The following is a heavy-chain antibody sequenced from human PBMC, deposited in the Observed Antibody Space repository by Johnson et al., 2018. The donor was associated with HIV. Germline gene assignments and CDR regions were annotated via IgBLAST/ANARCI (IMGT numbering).Heavy chain of an antibody. Sequence: QEQLVESGGGVVQPGRSLRLSCAASGFTFSSYAMHWVRQAPGKGLEWVAVISYDGSNKYYADSVKGRFTISRDNSKNTLYLQMNSLRAEDTAVYYCARAGDKVRGLLGLRWAMWG. J-gene: IGHJ1*01. V-gene: IGHV3-30*04. CDR2: ISYDGSNK. D-gene: IGHD3-10*01. CDR3: ARAGDKVRGLLGLRWAM. CDR1: GFTFSSYA.